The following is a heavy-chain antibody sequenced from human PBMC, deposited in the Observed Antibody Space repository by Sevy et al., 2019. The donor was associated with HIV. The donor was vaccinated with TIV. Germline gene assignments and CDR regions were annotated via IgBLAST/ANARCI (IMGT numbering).Heavy chain of an antibody. CDR3: ASLGAVALGYGMDV. J-gene: IGHJ6*02. D-gene: IGHD6-19*01. CDR1: GFTFSSYS. V-gene: IGHV3-21*01. Sequence: GGSLRLSCAASGFTFSSYSMNWVRQAPGKGLEWVSSISSSSSYIYYADSVKGRFTISRDNAKNSLYLQMNSLRAEDTAVYYCASLGAVALGYGMDVWGQWTTVTVSS. CDR2: ISSSSSYI.